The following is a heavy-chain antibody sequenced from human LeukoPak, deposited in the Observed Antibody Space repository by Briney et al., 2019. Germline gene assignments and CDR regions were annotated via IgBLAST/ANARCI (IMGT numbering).Heavy chain of an antibody. CDR1: GVSSSNYA. CDR2: ITSNGNDT. CDR3: ALDWGFDY. D-gene: IGHD3-3*01. Sequence: GSLRLTCVASGVSSSNYAMGWVRQAPGKGLEWVSSITSNGNDTFYAVSVKGRFTISRDNSRDTVFLQMNSLRADDTAVYYCALDWGFDYWGQGTLVTVSS. J-gene: IGHJ4*02. V-gene: IGHV3-23*01.